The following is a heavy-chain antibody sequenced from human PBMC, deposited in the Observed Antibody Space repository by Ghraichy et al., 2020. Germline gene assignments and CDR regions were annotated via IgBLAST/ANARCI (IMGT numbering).Heavy chain of an antibody. CDR3: AGSMWGYYVSGSEDCIDS. Sequence: SETLSLICTVSGDSVSSGTYYWGWIRQPPGKGLEWIGSIYESGSTYYKLSLKSRVTISVATSKNQFTLKLRSVTAADTAVYYCAGSMWGYYVSGSEDCIDSWGQGTLVTVTS. J-gene: IGHJ4*02. CDR1: GDSVSSGTYY. V-gene: IGHV4-39*01. CDR2: IYESGST. D-gene: IGHD3-10*01.